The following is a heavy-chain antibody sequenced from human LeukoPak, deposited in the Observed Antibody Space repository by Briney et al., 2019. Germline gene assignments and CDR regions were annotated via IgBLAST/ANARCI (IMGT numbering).Heavy chain of an antibody. V-gene: IGHV3-7*01. CDR2: IKQDGSEK. J-gene: IGHJ4*02. Sequence: GGSLRLSCAASGFTFSSYWMSWVRQAPGKGLEWVANIKQDGSEKYYVDSVKGRFTISRDNAKNSLYLQMNSLRAEDTAVYYCAREGYSGYDNGFDYWGQGTLVTVSS. CDR3: AREGYSGYDNGFDY. D-gene: IGHD5-12*01. CDR1: GFTFSSYW.